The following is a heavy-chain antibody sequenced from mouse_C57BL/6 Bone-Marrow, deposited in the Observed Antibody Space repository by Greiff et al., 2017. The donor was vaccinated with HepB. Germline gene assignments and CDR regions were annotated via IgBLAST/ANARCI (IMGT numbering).Heavy chain of an antibody. Sequence: QVQLQQSGAELARPGASVKLSCKASGYTFTSYGISWVKQRTGQGLEWIGEIYPRSGNTYYNEKFKGKATLTADKASSTAYMELRSLTSEDSAVYFCARGKSRGDYGSRSLYAMDYWGQGTSVTVSS. V-gene: IGHV1-81*01. CDR2: IYPRSGNT. CDR1: GYTFTSYG. J-gene: IGHJ4*01. D-gene: IGHD1-1*01. CDR3: ARGKSRGDYGSRSLYAMDY.